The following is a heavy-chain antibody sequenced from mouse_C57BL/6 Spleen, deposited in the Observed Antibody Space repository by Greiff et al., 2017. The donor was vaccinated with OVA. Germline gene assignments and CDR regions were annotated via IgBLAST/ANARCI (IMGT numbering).Heavy chain of an antibody. CDR3: ARRGDSFDYYAMDY. Sequence: QVQLKQPGPELVKPGASVKISCKASGYAFSSSWMNWVKQRPGKGLEWIGRIYPGDGDTNYNGKFKGKATLTADKSSSTAYMQLSSLTSEDSAVYFRARRGDSFDYYAMDYWGQGTSVTVSS. CDR1: GYAFSSSW. CDR2: IYPGDGDT. D-gene: IGHD2-13*01. V-gene: IGHV1-82*01. J-gene: IGHJ4*01.